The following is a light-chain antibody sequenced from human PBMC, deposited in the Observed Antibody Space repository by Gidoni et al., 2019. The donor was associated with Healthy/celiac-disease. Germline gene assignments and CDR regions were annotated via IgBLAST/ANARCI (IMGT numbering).Light chain of an antibody. CDR2: GAS. V-gene: IGKV3-20*01. J-gene: IGKJ1*01. CDR3: QQYGSSPPWT. Sequence: LRERATLSCRASQCVSSSYLAWYQQKPGQAPRLLIYGASSRATGIPDRFSGSGSGTDFTLTISRLEPKDFAVYYCQQYGSSPPWTFGQGTKVEIK. CDR1: QCVSSSY.